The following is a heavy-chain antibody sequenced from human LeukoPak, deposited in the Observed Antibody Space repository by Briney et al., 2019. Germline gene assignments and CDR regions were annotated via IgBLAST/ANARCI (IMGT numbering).Heavy chain of an antibody. CDR1: GGSFSGYY. CDR3: ARGRGYSYGYVKFDY. J-gene: IGHJ4*02. V-gene: IGHV4-34*01. D-gene: IGHD5-18*01. CDR2: INHSGST. Sequence: SETPSLTCAVYGGSFSGYYWSWIRQPPGKGLEWIGEINHSGSTSYNPSLKSRVTISVDTSKNQFSLKLSSVTAADTAVYYCARGRGYSYGYVKFDYWGQGTLVTVSS.